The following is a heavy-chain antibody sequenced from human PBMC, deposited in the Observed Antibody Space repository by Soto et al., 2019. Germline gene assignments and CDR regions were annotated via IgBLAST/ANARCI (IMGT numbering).Heavy chain of an antibody. V-gene: IGHV3-33*01. J-gene: IGHJ3*02. D-gene: IGHD3-10*01. CDR2: IWNDGSNE. CDR3: VRDAADSGYAFDI. CDR1: GFTFSRDA. Sequence: QLVESGGGVVQPGRSLRLSCAASGFTFSRDAMHWVRQAPGKGLEWVAFIWNDGSNEYYADSVKGRAIISRDNSENTVYLQMNSPRGEDTAVYFCVRDAADSGYAFDIWGQGTMVTVSS.